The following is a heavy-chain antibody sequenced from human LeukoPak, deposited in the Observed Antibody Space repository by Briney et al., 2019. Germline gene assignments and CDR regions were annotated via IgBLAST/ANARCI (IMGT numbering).Heavy chain of an antibody. CDR1: GFTVSNNY. CDR2: IYSGGST. V-gene: IGHV3-53*01. J-gene: IGHJ4*02. Sequence: GGSLRLSCAASGFTVSNNYMSWVRQAPGKGLEWVSVIYSGGSTYYADSVKGRFTISRDNAKNSLYLQMSSLRAEDTALYYCARGFLADLSMVWVDYWGQGTLVTVSS. D-gene: IGHD3-10*01. CDR3: ARGFLADLSMVWVDY.